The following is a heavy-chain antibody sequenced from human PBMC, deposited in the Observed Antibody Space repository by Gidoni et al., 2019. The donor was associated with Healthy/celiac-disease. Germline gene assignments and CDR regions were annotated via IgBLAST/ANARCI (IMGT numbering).Heavy chain of an antibody. Sequence: QVQLVESGGGVVQPGRSLRLSCAASGFPFSTYGIHWVRQAPGKGLEWVAVTSYDGSNTYYADSVQGRFTISRDNSKNTLYLQMNSLRAEDTAMYYCAKDGGNYGGLDYWGQGILVTVSS. V-gene: IGHV3-30*18. CDR2: TSYDGSNT. CDR3: AKDGGNYGGLDY. CDR1: GFPFSTYG. J-gene: IGHJ4*02. D-gene: IGHD1-26*01.